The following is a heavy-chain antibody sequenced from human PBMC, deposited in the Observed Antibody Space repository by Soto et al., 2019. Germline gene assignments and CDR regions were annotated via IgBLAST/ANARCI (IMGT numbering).Heavy chain of an antibody. Sequence: ASVKVSCKASGYTFTGYYMHWVRQAPGQGLEWMGWINPNSGGTNYAQKFQGWVTMTRDTSISTAYMELSRLRSDDTAVYYCARGYDILTGLSWEANYGMDVWGQGTTVTV. J-gene: IGHJ6*02. CDR1: GYTFTGYY. V-gene: IGHV1-2*04. CDR2: INPNSGGT. D-gene: IGHD3-9*01. CDR3: ARGYDILTGLSWEANYGMDV.